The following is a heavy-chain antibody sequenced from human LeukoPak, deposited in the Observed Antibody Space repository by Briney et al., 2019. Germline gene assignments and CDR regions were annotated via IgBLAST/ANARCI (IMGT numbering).Heavy chain of an antibody. V-gene: IGHV3-23*01. J-gene: IGHJ4*02. CDR2: ISGSGGST. Sequence: PGGSLRLSCAASGFSFSTYSMNWVRQAPGRGLEWVSTISGSGGSTYYADSVKGRFTVSRDNSKNTLYLQMNSLRAEDTAVYYCARGQQMGDYWGQGTLVTVSS. CDR1: GFSFSTYS. CDR3: ARGQQMGDY. D-gene: IGHD6-13*01.